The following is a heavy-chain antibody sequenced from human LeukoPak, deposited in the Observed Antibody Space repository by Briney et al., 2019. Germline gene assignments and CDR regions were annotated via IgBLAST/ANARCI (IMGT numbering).Heavy chain of an antibody. Sequence: PGGSLRLSCAASGFTFSTYTMNWVRQAPGKGLEWVSSISSGSSFISYADSVKGRFTISRDNAKNSLYLQMNSLRAEDTAVYYCAREVDGVYYFDYWGQGTLVTVSS. D-gene: IGHD4-17*01. CDR3: AREVDGVYYFDY. J-gene: IGHJ4*02. CDR2: ISSGSSFI. CDR1: GFTFSTYT. V-gene: IGHV3-21*01.